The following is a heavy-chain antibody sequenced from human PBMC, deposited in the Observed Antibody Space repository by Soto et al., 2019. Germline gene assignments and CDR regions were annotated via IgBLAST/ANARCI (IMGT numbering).Heavy chain of an antibody. CDR2: IDPSDSQT. CDR1: GYSFAGYW. V-gene: IGHV5-10-1*01. Sequence: GESLKISCKGSGYSFAGYWITWVRQKPGKGLEWMGRIDPSDSQTYYSPSFRGHVTISVTKSITTVFLQWSSLRASDTAMYYCAVQIYGSDTGPYFQYYFDSWGQGTPVAVSS. J-gene: IGHJ4*02. D-gene: IGHD5-18*01. CDR3: AVQIYGSDTGPYFQYYFDS.